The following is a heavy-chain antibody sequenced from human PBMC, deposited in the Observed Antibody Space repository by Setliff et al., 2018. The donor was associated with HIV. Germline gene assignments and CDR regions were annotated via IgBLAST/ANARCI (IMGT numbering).Heavy chain of an antibody. J-gene: IGHJ3*02. CDR1: GGSISSHY. CDR3: ARDSGASETIRDAFDI. CDR2: LYYSGST. V-gene: IGHV4-59*11. D-gene: IGHD7-27*01. Sequence: PSETLSLTCTVSGGSISSHYWSWIRQPPGTGLEWIGSLYYSGSTNYNPSLKSRVTISVDTSKNQCSLKLSSVTAADTAVYYCARDSGASETIRDAFDIWGQGTMVTVSS.